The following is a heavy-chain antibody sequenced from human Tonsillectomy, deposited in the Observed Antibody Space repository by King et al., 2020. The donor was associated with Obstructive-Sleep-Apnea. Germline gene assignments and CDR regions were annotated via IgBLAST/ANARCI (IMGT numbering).Heavy chain of an antibody. CDR1: GYTFTAYY. V-gene: IGHV1-2*02. J-gene: IGHJ5*02. CDR3: ARGSSGWYVGRWFDP. CDR2: INPDSGGT. D-gene: IGHD6-19*01. Sequence: QLVQSGAEVKKPGASVKVSCKASGYTFTAYYIHWVRQAPGQGLEWMGWINPDSGGTKDAQKFQGRVTMTRDTSISTAYMELSSLRSDDTAVYYCARGSSGWYVGRWFDPWGQGTLVTVSS.